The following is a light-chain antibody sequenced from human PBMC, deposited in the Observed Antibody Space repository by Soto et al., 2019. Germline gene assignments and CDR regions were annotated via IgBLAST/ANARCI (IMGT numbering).Light chain of an antibody. Sequence: QSALTQPASVSGSPGQSLTIFCTGTSSDVGGYNYVSWYQQHPGSAPKLMIYDVSSRPSGVSNRFSGSKSGNTASLTISGLQAEDEADYYCSSYTSSFKLAVFGSGTKLTVL. CDR1: SSDVGGYNY. CDR3: SSYTSSFKLAV. CDR2: DVS. J-gene: IGLJ1*01. V-gene: IGLV2-14*03.